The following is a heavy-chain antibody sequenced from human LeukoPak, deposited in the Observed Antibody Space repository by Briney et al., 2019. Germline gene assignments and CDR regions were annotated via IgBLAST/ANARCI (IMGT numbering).Heavy chain of an antibody. D-gene: IGHD2-21*01. Sequence: SETLSLTCTVSGGSISSGGYYWSWIRQHPGRGLEWIGYTYYSGSTCYNPSLKSRVTISVDTSKNQFSLKLSSVTAADTAVYYCARGSVIAETHAEYFQHWGQGTLVTVSS. CDR2: TYYSGST. V-gene: IGHV4-31*03. CDR1: GGSISSGGYY. J-gene: IGHJ1*01. CDR3: ARGSVIAETHAEYFQH.